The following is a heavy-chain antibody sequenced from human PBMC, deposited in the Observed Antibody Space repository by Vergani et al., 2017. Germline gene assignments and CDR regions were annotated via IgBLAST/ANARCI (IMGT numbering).Heavy chain of an antibody. V-gene: IGHV4-59*01. Sequence: QVQLQESGPGLVKPSETLPLTCTVSGGSISSYYWSWIRQPPGKGLEWIGYIYYSGSTNYNPSLKSRVTISVDTSKNQFSLKLSSVTAAATAVYYCARVVVVXAAIHYYYYYYMDVWGKGTTVTVSS. CDR3: ARVVVVXAAIHYYYYYYMDV. CDR1: GGSISSYY. CDR2: IYYSGST. D-gene: IGHD2-2*01. J-gene: IGHJ6*03.